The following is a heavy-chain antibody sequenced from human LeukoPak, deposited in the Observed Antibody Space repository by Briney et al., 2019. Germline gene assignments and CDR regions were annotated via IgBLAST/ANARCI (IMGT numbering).Heavy chain of an antibody. CDR3: AKGGYFSFDM. Sequence: PGGSLRLSCAASGLNFIRHDMSWVRQTPGKGLEWVSGISGDHAGRLGATYYADSVQGRFTISRDNSKSALYLQMHSLRAEDTAMYFCAKGGYFSFDMWGQGTKVTVSS. CDR2: ISGDHAGRLGAT. D-gene: IGHD2-2*03. CDR1: GLNFIRHD. V-gene: IGHV3-23*01. J-gene: IGHJ3*02.